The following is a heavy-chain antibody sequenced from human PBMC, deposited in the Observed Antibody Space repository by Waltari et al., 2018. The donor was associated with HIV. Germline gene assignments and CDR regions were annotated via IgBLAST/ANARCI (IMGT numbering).Heavy chain of an antibody. J-gene: IGHJ6*02. CDR2: INAGNGNT. V-gene: IGHV1-3*01. D-gene: IGHD3-10*01. CDR3: ARDYRYYGSGSHYYYYYGMDV. CDR1: GYTFTSYA. Sequence: QVQLVQSGAEVKKPGASVKVSCKASGYTFTSYAMHWVRQAPGQRLEWMGWINAGNGNTKYSQKFQGRVTITRDTSASTAYMELSSLRSEDTAVYYCARDYRYYGSGSHYYYYYGMDVWGQGTTVTVSS.